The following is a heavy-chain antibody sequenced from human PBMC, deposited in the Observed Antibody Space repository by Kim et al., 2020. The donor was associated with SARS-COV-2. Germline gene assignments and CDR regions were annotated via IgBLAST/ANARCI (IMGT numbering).Heavy chain of an antibody. D-gene: IGHD2-15*01. J-gene: IGHJ4*02. CDR2: IWYDGSNK. Sequence: GGSLRLSCAASGFTFRNYGMHWVRQAPGKGLEWVAVIWYDGSNKYYADSVKGRLTISRDNSKNTLYLQMNSLRADDTAVYYCARWVGQVANYFDYWGQGTLVTVSS. CDR3: ARWVGQVANYFDY. V-gene: IGHV3-33*01. CDR1: GFTFRNYG.